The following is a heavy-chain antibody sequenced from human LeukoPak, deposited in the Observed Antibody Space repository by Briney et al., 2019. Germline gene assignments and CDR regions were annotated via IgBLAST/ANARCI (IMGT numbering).Heavy chain of an antibody. J-gene: IGHJ4*02. D-gene: IGHD3-9*01. CDR1: GYTFTGYY. CDR2: INSNSGGT. Sequence: ASVKVSCKASGYTFTGYYMHWVRQAPGQGLEWMGWINSNSGGTNYAQKFQGRVTMTRDTSISTAYMELSGLRSDDTAVYYCAKMAGILTGYYIPYYFDYWGQGTLVTVSS. CDR3: AKMAGILTGYYIPYYFDY. V-gene: IGHV1-2*02.